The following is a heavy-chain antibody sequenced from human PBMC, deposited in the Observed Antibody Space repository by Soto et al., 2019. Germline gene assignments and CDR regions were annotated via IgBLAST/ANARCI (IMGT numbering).Heavy chain of an antibody. D-gene: IGHD3-22*01. V-gene: IGHV4-39*01. J-gene: IGHJ5*02. CDR1: GGSISSSDFY. CDR3: AVVNSTGNWFDP. CDR2: MYYSLTT. Sequence: SESLSLTCTVSGGSISSSDFYWGWLRQPPGKGLDFIGSMYYSLTTYYNPSLKNQITISVDTSKKQFSLKLISVIAADTVVYYCAVVNSTGNWFDPWGQGALFTVSS.